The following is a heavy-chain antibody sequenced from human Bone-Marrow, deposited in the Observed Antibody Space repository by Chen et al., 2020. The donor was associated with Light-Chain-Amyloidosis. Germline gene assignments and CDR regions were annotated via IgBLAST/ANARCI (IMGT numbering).Heavy chain of an antibody. Sequence: EVQLVESGGGVVQPGGSLRLSCAASGFTFDDYAMHWVSQAPGKGLEWVSLISGDGGNTYYADSVKGRFTISRDNSKNSLYLQMNSLRTEDTALYYCAKDGNWNYHWFDPWGQGTLVTVSS. CDR1: GFTFDDYA. D-gene: IGHD1-7*01. CDR3: AKDGNWNYHWFDP. V-gene: IGHV3-43*02. J-gene: IGHJ5*02. CDR2: ISGDGGNT.